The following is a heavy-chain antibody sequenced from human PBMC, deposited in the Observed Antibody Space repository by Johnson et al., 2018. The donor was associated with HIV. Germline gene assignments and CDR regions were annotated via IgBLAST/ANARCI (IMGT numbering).Heavy chain of an antibody. CDR2: IYSGDST. CDR1: GFTVSSNY. Sequence: VQLVESGGGLIQPGGSLRLSCAGSGFTVSSNYMSWVRQAPGKGLEWVSLIYSGDSTYYADSVKGRFTISRDNSKNTLYLQMNGLRVEDTARYYCARGRPWGWELRRDAFDVWGQGTMVTVSS. CDR3: ARGRPWGWELRRDAFDV. J-gene: IGHJ3*01. D-gene: IGHD4-23*01. V-gene: IGHV3-53*01.